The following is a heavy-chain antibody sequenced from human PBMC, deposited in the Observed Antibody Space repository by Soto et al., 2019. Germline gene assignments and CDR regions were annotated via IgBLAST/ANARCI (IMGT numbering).Heavy chain of an antibody. CDR3: ARDLRAYCDRSGYLYGMDV. Sequence: ASVKVSCKVSGYTFTGYYMYWVRQAPGQGLEWIGWINPNSGATKYAQKFQGRVTMTRDTSISTAYMELSRLRSDDTDVYYCARDLRAYCDRSGYLYGMDVWGQVTTVSVSS. J-gene: IGHJ6*02. CDR1: GYTFTGYY. V-gene: IGHV1-2*02. CDR2: INPNSGAT. D-gene: IGHD3-22*01.